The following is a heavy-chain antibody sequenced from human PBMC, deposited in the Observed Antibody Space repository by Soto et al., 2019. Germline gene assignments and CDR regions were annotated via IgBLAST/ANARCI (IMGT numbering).Heavy chain of an antibody. CDR3: ASGTYYDFWSGYPSFDY. V-gene: IGHV1-69*02. CDR2: IIPILGIA. Sequence: SVKVSCKASVGTLSSYTISWVRQDPGQGLKWMGRIIPILGIANYAQKFQGRVTITADKSTSTAYMELSSLRSEDTAVYYCASGTYYDFWSGYPSFDYWGQGTLVTVSS. J-gene: IGHJ4*02. D-gene: IGHD3-3*01. CDR1: VGTLSSYT.